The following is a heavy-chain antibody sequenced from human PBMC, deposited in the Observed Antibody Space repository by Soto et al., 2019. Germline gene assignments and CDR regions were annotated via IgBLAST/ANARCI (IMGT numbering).Heavy chain of an antibody. CDR2: INHSGST. CDR1: GGSFSGYY. V-gene: IGHV4-34*01. J-gene: IGHJ4*02. D-gene: IGHD3-22*01. Sequence: QVQLQQWGAGLLKPSETLSLTCSVYGGSFSGYYWSWIRQPPGKGLEWIGEINHSGSTNYNPSLKSRVTISVDTSQNQLSLELSSVTAADTAVYYWARGSGDSSGYHDYWGQLTLVTV. CDR3: ARGSGDSSGYHDY.